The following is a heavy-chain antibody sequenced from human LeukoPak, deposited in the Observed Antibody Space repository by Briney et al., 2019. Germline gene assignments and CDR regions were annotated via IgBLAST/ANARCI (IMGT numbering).Heavy chain of an antibody. CDR3: ARDGPYYYDSSGYYDAFDI. CDR2: IYHSGST. V-gene: IGHV4-38-2*02. CDR1: GYSISSGYY. J-gene: IGHJ3*02. D-gene: IGHD3-22*01. Sequence: PSETLSLTCTVSGYSISSGYYWGWIRQPPGKGLEWIGSIYHSGSTYYNPSLKSRVTMSLDTSKNQFSPKLSSVTAADTAVYYCARDGPYYYDSSGYYDAFDIWGQGTMVTVSS.